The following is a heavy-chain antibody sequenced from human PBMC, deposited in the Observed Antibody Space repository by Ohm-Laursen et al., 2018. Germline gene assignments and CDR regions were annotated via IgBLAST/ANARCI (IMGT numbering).Heavy chain of an antibody. CDR2: IYSSGTT. J-gene: IGHJ4*02. D-gene: IGHD3-9*01. CDR3: ARGLTGWRGYYFDN. Sequence: SETLSLTCTVSGGSISSYYWSWIRQPAGKGLEWIGRIYSSGTTDYNPSLTSRVTMSLDTSKNQFSLKLNSVTAADSAVYFCARGLTGWRGYYFDNWGQGTLVTVSS. V-gene: IGHV4-4*07. CDR1: GGSISSYY.